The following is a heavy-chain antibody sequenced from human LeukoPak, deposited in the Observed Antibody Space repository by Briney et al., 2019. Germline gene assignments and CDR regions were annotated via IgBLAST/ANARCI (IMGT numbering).Heavy chain of an antibody. J-gene: IGHJ4*02. CDR1: GGSISSGGYY. CDR2: INHSGST. V-gene: IGHV4-31*03. D-gene: IGHD5-12*01. Sequence: TSSETLSLTCTASGGSISSGGYYWGGLRHSPGKGLEWIGEINHSGSTNYNPSLTRRVTMSVDTSKNQFSLNLSAATAADTAVYYCARARRGYVRLDYWGQGTLVTVPS. CDR3: ARARRGYVRLDY.